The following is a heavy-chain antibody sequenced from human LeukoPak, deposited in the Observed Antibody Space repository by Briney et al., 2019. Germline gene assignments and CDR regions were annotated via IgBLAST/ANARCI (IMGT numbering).Heavy chain of an antibody. J-gene: IGHJ4*02. V-gene: IGHV3-33*01. CDR1: GFTFSSYG. D-gene: IGHD5-18*01. Sequence: PGRSLRLSCAASGFTFSSYGMHWVRQAPGKGLEWVAVIWYDGSNKYYADSVKGRFTISRDNSKNTLYLQMNSLRAEDTAVYYCARQLGYSYAHWGYFDYWGQGTLVTVSS. CDR2: IWYDGSNK. CDR3: ARQLGYSYAHWGYFDY.